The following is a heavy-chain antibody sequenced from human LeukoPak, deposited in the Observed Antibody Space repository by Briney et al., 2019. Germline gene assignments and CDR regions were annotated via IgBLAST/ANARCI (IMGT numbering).Heavy chain of an antibody. CDR3: AGGRLVGATQYDY. V-gene: IGHV4-59*01. CDR2: IYYSGST. CDR1: GDSISSYY. D-gene: IGHD1-26*01. J-gene: IGHJ4*02. Sequence: PSETLSLTCTVSGDSISSYYWSWIRQPPGKGLEWIGYIYYSGSTNYNPSLKSRVTISVDTSKNQFSLKLSSVTAADTAVYYCAGGRLVGATQYDYWGQGTLVTVSS.